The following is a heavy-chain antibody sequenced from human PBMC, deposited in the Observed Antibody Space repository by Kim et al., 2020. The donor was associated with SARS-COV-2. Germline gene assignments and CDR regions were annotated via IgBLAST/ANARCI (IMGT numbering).Heavy chain of an antibody. J-gene: IGHJ4*02. Sequence: YADSGKGRFTISRDNSKNTLYLQMNSLRAEDTAVYYCARDPSSSGKGLDYWGQGTLVTVSS. V-gene: IGHV3-30*01. D-gene: IGHD3-22*01. CDR3: ARDPSSSGKGLDY.